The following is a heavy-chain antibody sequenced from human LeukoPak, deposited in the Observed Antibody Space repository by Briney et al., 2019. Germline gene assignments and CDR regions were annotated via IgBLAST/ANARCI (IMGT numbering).Heavy chain of an antibody. CDR1: GGSIISGDYY. V-gene: IGHV4-30-4*08. CDR2: IYHNGDT. D-gene: IGHD2-2*02. CDR3: ARAGVVPAAINRAFDI. Sequence: PSETLSLTCIVSGGSIISGDYYWSWIRQPPGKGLEWIGYIYHNGDTYYNPSLKSRFSISVDTSKNQFSLKLSSVTAADTAVYYCARAGVVPAAINRAFDIWGQGSVVTVSS. J-gene: IGHJ3*02.